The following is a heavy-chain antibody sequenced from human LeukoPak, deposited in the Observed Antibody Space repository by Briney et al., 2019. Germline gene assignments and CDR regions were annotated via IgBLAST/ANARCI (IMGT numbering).Heavy chain of an antibody. CDR2: IGYSGSPT. Sequence: GGSLRLSCAGAGDSFIGHTMIWVRQAPGKGLEWISYIGYSGSPTYYADSVKGRFGISRDDAKTSLYLHMNSLRAEDTAFYYCAREYDSRARFDSWGQGILVTVSS. CDR3: AREYDSRARFDS. CDR1: GDSFIGHT. V-gene: IGHV3-48*01. D-gene: IGHD4-11*01. J-gene: IGHJ4*02.